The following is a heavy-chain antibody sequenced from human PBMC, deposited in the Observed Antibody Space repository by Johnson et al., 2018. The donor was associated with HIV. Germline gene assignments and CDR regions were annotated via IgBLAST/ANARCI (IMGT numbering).Heavy chain of an antibody. Sequence: VQLVESGGGLIQPGVSLRLSCAASGFTVTYKYMSWVRQAPGKGLEWVSVIYGGGDTFYADSVNGRFTISRDSSKNTLYLQMNSLRAEDTAVYYCARDWSSWYTVDAFDIWGQGTMVTVSS. J-gene: IGHJ3*02. CDR1: GFTVTYKY. V-gene: IGHV3-66*03. CDR3: ARDWSSWYTVDAFDI. D-gene: IGHD6-13*01. CDR2: IYGGGDT.